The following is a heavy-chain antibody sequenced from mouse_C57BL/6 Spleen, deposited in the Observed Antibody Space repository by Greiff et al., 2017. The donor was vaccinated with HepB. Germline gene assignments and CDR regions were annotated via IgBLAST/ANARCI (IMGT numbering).Heavy chain of an antibody. CDR1: GYTFTSSG. CDR2: IYPRSGNT. D-gene: IGHD3-2*02. CDR3: ARGSSGYYFDY. Sequence: VQLQESGAELARPGASVKLSCKASGYTFTSSGISWVKQRTGQGLEWIGEIYPRSGNTYYNEKFKGKATLTADKSSSTAYMELRSLTSEDSAVYFCARGSSGYYFDYWGQGTTLTVSS. V-gene: IGHV1-81*01. J-gene: IGHJ2*01.